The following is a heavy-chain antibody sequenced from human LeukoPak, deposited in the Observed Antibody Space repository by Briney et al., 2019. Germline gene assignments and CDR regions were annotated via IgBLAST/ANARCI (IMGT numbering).Heavy chain of an antibody. CDR2: IASDGSHT. D-gene: IGHD2-21*01. CDR1: GFTFSTYF. V-gene: IGHV3-30-3*01. Sequence: GGSLRLSCAASGFTFSTYFMHWVRQAPGKGLEWVADIASDGSHTFYVESVKGRFTISRDNSKNTLYLQMNGLRAEDTAVYFCARERQDTILHSGAFDIWGQGTMVTVSS. CDR3: ARERQDTILHSGAFDI. J-gene: IGHJ3*02.